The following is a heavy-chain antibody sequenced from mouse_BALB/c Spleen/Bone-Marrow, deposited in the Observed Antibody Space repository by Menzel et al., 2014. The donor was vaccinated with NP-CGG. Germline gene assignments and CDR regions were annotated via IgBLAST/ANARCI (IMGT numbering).Heavy chain of an antibody. J-gene: IGHJ4*01. Sequence: VQLKESGPELVKPGASVKMSCKASGYTFTSYVMHWVKQKPGQGLEWIGYIIPSNDVTKYNEKFKGKATLTSDKSSSTAYMELSSLTSEDSADYYCARKRGGAMDYWGPGTSVTVSS. CDR2: IIPSNDVT. CDR3: ARKRGGAMDY. V-gene: IGHV1-14*01. CDR1: GYTFTSYV.